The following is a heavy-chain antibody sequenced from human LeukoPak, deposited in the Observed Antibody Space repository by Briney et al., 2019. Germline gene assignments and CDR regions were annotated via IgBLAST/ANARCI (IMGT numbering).Heavy chain of an antibody. CDR3: ARNLWFGSPNLAAGQTNAFDI. J-gene: IGHJ3*02. CDR1: GFIFSNFD. V-gene: IGHV3-13*01. D-gene: IGHD6-13*01. CDR2: IAGDT. Sequence: PGGSLRLSCAASGFIFSNFDMHWVRQPTGEGLEWVSSIAGDTYYPDSVKGRFTVSRENDNNSLYLQMNSLRAGDTAVYYCARNLWFGSPNLAAGQTNAFDIWGQGTMVTVSS.